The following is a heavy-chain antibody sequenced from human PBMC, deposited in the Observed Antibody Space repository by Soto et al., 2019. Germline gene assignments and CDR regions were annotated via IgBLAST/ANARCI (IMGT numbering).Heavy chain of an antibody. J-gene: IGHJ4*02. CDR1: GFTVSSNY. CDR3: XXXXXXXXXXDY. V-gene: IGHV3-66*01. CDR2: IYSGGST. Sequence: EVQLVESGGGLVQPGGSLRLSCAASGFTVSSNYMSWVRQAPGKGLEWVSVIYSGGSTYYADSVKGRFTISRDNSKNTLYLQMNSLRAEDXXXXXXXXXXXXXXXXDYWGQGTLVTVSS.